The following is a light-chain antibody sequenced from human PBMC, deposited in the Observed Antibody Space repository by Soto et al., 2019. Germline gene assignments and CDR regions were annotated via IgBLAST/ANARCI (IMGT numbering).Light chain of an antibody. CDR1: QSISNH. J-gene: IGKJ2*01. V-gene: IGKV1-39*01. CDR3: QQSYIMSEGYT. CDR2: AAS. Sequence: DIQVTQSPSSLSASAGDRVTITCRASQSISNHLNWYQQKPGNAPKLLIYAASSLQSGVPSRFSGSGSGTDFTLTITSLQPEDFATYYCQQSYIMSEGYTFGQGTKLEIK.